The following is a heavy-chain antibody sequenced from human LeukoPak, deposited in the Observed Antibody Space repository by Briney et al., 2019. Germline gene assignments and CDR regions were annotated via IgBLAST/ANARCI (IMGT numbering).Heavy chain of an antibody. CDR2: ISAYNGIT. Sequence: ASVKVSCKASGYTFSSYGISWVRQAPGQGLEWMGWISAYNGITNYAQNVQGRVTMTTDTSTSTAYMELRSLRSDDTAVFYCARVSLSPYSLESPAPGDYWGQGTLVTVSS. V-gene: IGHV1-18*01. J-gene: IGHJ4*02. D-gene: IGHD3-3*01. CDR1: GYTFSSYG. CDR3: ARVSLSPYSLESPAPGDY.